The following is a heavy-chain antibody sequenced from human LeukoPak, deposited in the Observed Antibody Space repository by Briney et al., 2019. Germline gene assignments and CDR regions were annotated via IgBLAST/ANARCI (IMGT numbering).Heavy chain of an antibody. J-gene: IGHJ5*02. CDR2: IYPGDSDT. Sequence: NAGESLKISCKGSGYSFTSYWIGWVRQMPGKGLEWMGIIYPGDSDTRYSPSFQGQVTISADKSISTAYLQWSSLKASDTAMYYCARQRYNRQGGSGSYYDWFDPWGQGTLVTVSS. V-gene: IGHV5-51*01. D-gene: IGHD1-26*01. CDR1: GYSFTSYW. CDR3: ARQRYNRQGGSGSYYDWFDP.